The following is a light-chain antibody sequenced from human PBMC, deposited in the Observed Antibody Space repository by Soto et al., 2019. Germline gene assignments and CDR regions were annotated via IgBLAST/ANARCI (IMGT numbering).Light chain of an antibody. V-gene: IGKV3-11*01. CDR3: QQCNAFWT. J-gene: IGKJ1*01. CDR1: QSVSRY. Sequence: EIVLTQSPATLSLSPGERATLSCRASQSVSRYLAWYQQKPGQAPRLLIYGASSRATGIPDRFSGSGSGTDFTLTISSLHPDDFATYYCQQCNAFWTFGQGTKVDI. CDR2: GAS.